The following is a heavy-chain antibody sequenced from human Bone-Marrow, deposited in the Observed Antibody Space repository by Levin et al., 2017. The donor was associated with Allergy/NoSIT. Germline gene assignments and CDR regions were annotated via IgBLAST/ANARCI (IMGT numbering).Heavy chain of an antibody. CDR3: ARHEPGPKRWYLDY. CDR1: GYSFSYYW. Sequence: GESLKISCQASGYSFSYYWIAWVRQMPGKGLELMGIIYPGDSDTRYSPSFQGQVTISADKSISTAYLQLSSLKASDTAMYYCARHEPGPKRWYLDYWGQGSLVTVSS. D-gene: IGHD1-14*01. CDR2: IYPGDSDT. V-gene: IGHV5-51*01. J-gene: IGHJ4*02.